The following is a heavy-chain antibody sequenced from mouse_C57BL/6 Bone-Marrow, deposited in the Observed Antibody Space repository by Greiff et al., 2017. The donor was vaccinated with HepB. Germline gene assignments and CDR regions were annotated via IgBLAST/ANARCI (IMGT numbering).Heavy chain of an antibody. D-gene: IGHD2-12*01. J-gene: IGHJ4*01. CDR2: ISNGGGST. Sequence: EVKVEESGGGLVQPGGSLKLSCAASGFTFSDYYMYWVRQTPEKRLEWVAYISNGGGSTYYPDTVKGRFTISRDNAKNTLYLQMSRLKSEDTAMYYCASTYYSNAMDYWGQGTSVTVSS. V-gene: IGHV5-12*01. CDR1: GFTFSDYY. CDR3: ASTYYSNAMDY.